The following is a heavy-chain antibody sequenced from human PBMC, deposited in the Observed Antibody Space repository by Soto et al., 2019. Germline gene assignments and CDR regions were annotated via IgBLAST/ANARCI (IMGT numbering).Heavy chain of an antibody. CDR1: GFTFSNYA. D-gene: IGHD3-22*01. Sequence: PGGSLRLSCATSGFTFSNYAMVWVRQAPGKGLEWVSGITGGGDNTYYADSVQGRFTISRDNSKNSLLLQMDSLTAEDTAVYYCAKGGAWNNNGYWDWHFDYWGQGTLVTVSS. J-gene: IGHJ4*02. CDR2: ITGGGDNT. V-gene: IGHV3-23*01. CDR3: AKGGAWNNNGYWDWHFDY.